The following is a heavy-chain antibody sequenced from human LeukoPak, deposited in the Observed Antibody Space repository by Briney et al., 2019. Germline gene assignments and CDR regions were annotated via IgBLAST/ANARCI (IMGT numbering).Heavy chain of an antibody. CDR2: IYTSGST. J-gene: IGHJ5*02. D-gene: IGHD3-3*01. CDR3: ARENYDFWSGYHRINWFDP. Sequence: SETLSLTCTVSGGSISSYYWRWIRQPAGKGLEWIGRIYTSGSTNYNPSLKSRVTMSVDTSKNQFSLKLSSVTAADTAVYYCARENYDFWSGYHRINWFDPWVQGTLVTVSS. CDR1: GGSISSYY. V-gene: IGHV4-4*07.